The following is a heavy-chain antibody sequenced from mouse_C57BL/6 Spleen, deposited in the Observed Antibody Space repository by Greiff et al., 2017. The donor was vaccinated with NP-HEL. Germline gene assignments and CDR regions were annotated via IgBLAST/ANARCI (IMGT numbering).Heavy chain of an antibody. CDR3: ARGNYYGSSYWYFEG. Sequence: QVQLQQPGAELVKPGASVKLSCKASGYTFTSYWMHWVKQRPGQGLEWIGMIHPNSGSTNYNEKFKSKATLTVDKSSSTAYMQLSSLTSEDSAVYYCARGNYYGSSYWYFEGWGTGTTVTVAS. CDR1: GYTFTSYW. J-gene: IGHJ1*03. CDR2: IHPNSGST. V-gene: IGHV1-64*01. D-gene: IGHD1-1*01.